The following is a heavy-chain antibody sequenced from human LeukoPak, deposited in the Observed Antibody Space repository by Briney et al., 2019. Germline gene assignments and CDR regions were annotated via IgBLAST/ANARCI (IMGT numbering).Heavy chain of an antibody. CDR2: INHSGST. CDR1: GGSFSGYN. D-gene: IGHD3-22*01. V-gene: IGHV4-34*01. J-gene: IGHJ4*02. Sequence: SETLSLTCAVYGGSFSGYNWSWIRQPPGKGLEWIGEINHSGSTNYNPSLKSRVTISVDTSKNQFSLKLSSVTAADTAVYYCARSVGRAGYDSSGYYRPFDYWGQGTLVTVSS. CDR3: ARSVGRAGYDSSGYYRPFDY.